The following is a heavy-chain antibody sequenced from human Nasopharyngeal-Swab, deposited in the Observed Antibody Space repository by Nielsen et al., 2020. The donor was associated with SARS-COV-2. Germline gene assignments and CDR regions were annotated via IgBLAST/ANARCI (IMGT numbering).Heavy chain of an antibody. D-gene: IGHD6-6*01. CDR2: IYSTEIT. CDR3: ARGPYSRSSLWVH. V-gene: IGHV4-59*11. J-gene: IGHJ4*02. Sequence: SETLSLTCTVSGGSIVSHYWNWIRLSPGKGLEWIGYIYSTEITKYNPSLGSRVTMSGDTSKNQVYLKLESLTAADPAVYYCARGPYSRSSLWVHWGQGTLVTVSS. CDR1: GGSIVSHY.